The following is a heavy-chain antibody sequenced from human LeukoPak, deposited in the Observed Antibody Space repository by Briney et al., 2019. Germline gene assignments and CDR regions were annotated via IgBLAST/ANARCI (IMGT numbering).Heavy chain of an antibody. J-gene: IGHJ4*02. CDR2: INPNSGGT. CDR3: ARYDCSGGSCYFDY. Sequence: GASVKVSCKASGYTFTGYYMHWVRQAPGQGLEWMGWINPNSGGTNYAQKFQGRVTMTRDTSISTAYMELSRLRSDDTAVYYCARYDCSGGSCYFDYWGQGTLVSLSS. V-gene: IGHV1-2*02. CDR1: GYTFTGYY. D-gene: IGHD2-15*01.